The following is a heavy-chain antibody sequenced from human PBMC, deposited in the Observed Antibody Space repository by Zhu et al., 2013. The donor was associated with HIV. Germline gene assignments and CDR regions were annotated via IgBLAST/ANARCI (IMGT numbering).Heavy chain of an antibody. Sequence: QVQLVQSGGEVKKPGASVKVSCKTSGYMFTDYGISWVRQAPGQGLEWMGWSSQANDYRKYAQKFQGRVTMTTDTSTSTAYMELRSLRSDDTAVYYCARTLGYCSSTSCQEAWFDPWGQGTLVTVSS. V-gene: IGHV1-18*01. CDR3: ARTLGYCSSTSCQEAWFDP. CDR2: SSQANDYR. J-gene: IGHJ5*02. CDR1: GYMFTDYG. D-gene: IGHD2-2*01.